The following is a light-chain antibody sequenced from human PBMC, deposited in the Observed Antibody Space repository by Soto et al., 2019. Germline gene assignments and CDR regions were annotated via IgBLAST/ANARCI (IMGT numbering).Light chain of an antibody. V-gene: IGLV1-47*02. CDR2: SNN. CDR1: SSNIGTNY. CDR3: ATWDDSLRGRV. J-gene: IGLJ3*02. Sequence: QSVLTQPLSASGTPGQRVTISCSGSSSNIGTNYVYWYQQVPGTAPKLLIYSNNQRPSGVPDRFSGSKSGTSASLAIRGLRSEDEADYYCATWDDSLRGRVFGGGTKLTVL.